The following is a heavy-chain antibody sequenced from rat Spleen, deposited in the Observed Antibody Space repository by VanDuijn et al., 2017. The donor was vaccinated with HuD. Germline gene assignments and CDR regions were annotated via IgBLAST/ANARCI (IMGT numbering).Heavy chain of an antibody. V-gene: IGHV5-20*01. Sequence: EVQLVESGGILVQPGRSLRLSCAASGFTFSDFYMAWVRQAPTKGLEWVATISYDDSKTYYRDSVKGRFTISRDNARSTLNLQMDSLRSEDTAIYYCTTENYWFAYWGQGTLVTVSS. D-gene: IGHD1-10*01. CDR1: GFTFSDFY. CDR2: ISYDDSKT. J-gene: IGHJ3*01. CDR3: TTENYWFAY.